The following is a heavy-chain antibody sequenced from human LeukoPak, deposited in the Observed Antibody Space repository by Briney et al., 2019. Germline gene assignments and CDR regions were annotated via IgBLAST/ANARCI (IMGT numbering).Heavy chain of an antibody. V-gene: IGHV1-69*04. CDR1: GGTFSSYA. J-gene: IGHJ4*02. CDR2: IIPILGIA. Sequence: SVKASCKASGGTFSSYAISWVRQAPGQGLEWMGRIIPILGIANYAQKFQGRVTITADKSTSTAYMELSSLRSEDTAVYYCAEDSRLDYWGQGTLVTVSS. CDR3: AEDSRLDY.